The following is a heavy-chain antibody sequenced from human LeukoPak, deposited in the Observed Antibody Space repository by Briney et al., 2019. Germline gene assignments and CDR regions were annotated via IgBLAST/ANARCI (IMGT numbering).Heavy chain of an antibody. J-gene: IGHJ4*02. Sequence: ASVKVSCKASGYTFTSYGISWVRQAPGQGLEWMGWISAYNGNTNYAQKLQGRVTMTTDTSTSTAYMELRSLRSDDTAVYYCAREKYYDFWSGYYTGYYFDYWGQGTLVAVSS. CDR2: ISAYNGNT. V-gene: IGHV1-18*01. CDR3: AREKYYDFWSGYYTGYYFDY. CDR1: GYTFTSYG. D-gene: IGHD3-3*01.